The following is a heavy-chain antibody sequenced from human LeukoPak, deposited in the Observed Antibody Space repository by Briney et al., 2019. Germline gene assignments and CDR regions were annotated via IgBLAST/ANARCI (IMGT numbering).Heavy chain of an antibody. CDR2: IYYSGST. Sequence: SETLSLTCTVSGGSISSSRYYWAWIRQPPGKGLDWIGTIYYSGSTYYNPSLKSRVTISVDTSKNQFSLKLSSVTAADTAVYYCARRVLRTDWYFDLWGRGTLVTVSS. V-gene: IGHV4-39*01. D-gene: IGHD3/OR15-3a*01. CDR1: GGSISSSRYY. J-gene: IGHJ2*01. CDR3: ARRVLRTDWYFDL.